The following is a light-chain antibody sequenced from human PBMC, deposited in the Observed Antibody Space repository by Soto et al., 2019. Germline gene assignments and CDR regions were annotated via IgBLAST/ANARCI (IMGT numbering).Light chain of an antibody. J-gene: IGKJ1*01. CDR2: GGS. V-gene: IGKV3-20*01. CDR1: QSVTSNY. Sequence: EIVLTQSPGTLSLSPGERATLSCGASQSVTSNYLAWYQQKPGQAPRLLIYGGSSRATGMPDRFSGSGSGTDFTLTISRLEPEDFAVYYCQQFGSAPEGTFGQGTKVDIK. CDR3: QQFGSAPEGT.